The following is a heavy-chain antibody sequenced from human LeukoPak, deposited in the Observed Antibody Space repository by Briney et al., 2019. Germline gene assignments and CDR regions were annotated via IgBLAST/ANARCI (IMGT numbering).Heavy chain of an antibody. V-gene: IGHV3-23*01. J-gene: IGHJ4*02. CDR2: IRSGGDVT. CDR3: AKELIVAPTGPVGFEY. CDR1: GFTFSSFP. Sequence: GGSLRLSCAASGFTFSSFPMSWVRQILGRGLQWVSAIRSGGDVTYYADSVKGRFTVSRDNSKNTLYLQLNSLRPEDTAVYYCAKELIVAPTGPVGFEYWGQGTLVTVSS. D-gene: IGHD2-21*01.